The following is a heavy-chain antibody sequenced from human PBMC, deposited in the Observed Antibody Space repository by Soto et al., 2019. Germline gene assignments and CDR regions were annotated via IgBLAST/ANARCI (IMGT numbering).Heavy chain of an antibody. Sequence: GASVKVSCKASGYTFASYYRHWVRQAPGQGLEWMGVINPSGGSTSYAQKFQGRVTMTRDTSTSTVYMELSSLRSEDTAVYYCARDGLYCSSTSCYEVRYYDFWSGSGGYYYMDVWGKGTTVTAP. CDR3: ARDGLYCSSTSCYEVRYYDFWSGSGGYYYMDV. CDR1: GYTFASYY. D-gene: IGHD2-2*01. V-gene: IGHV1-46*03. CDR2: INPSGGST. J-gene: IGHJ6*03.